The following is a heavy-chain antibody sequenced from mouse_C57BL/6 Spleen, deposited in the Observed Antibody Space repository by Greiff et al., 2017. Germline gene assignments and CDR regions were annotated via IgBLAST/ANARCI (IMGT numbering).Heavy chain of an antibody. Sequence: VQLHQSGPELVKPGASVKISCKASGYAFSSSWMNWVKQRPGKGLEWIGRIYPGDGDTDYNGRFTGKATLTADKSSSTAYTQLSSLTSEESAVYFCERKTAQATGCGEWG. CDR1: GYAFSSSW. CDR2: IYPGDGDT. CDR3: ERKTAQATGCGE. J-gene: IGHJ3*02. V-gene: IGHV1-82*01. D-gene: IGHD3-2*02.